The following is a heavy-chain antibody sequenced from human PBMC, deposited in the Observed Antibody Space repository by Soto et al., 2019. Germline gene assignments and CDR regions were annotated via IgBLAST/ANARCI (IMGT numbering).Heavy chain of an antibody. CDR2: IYPGDSDT. CDR1: VYSFANYW. V-gene: IGHV5-51*01. CDR3: ARNRLRQYYYGMDV. Sequence: GESLKISCQGSVYSFANYWIAWVRQMPGKGLEWVGVIYPGDSDTRYSPSFRGQVTISADKSISHVYLQWSSLKASDTAMYYCARNRLRQYYYGMDVWGQGTTVTVFS. D-gene: IGHD3-10*01. J-gene: IGHJ6*02.